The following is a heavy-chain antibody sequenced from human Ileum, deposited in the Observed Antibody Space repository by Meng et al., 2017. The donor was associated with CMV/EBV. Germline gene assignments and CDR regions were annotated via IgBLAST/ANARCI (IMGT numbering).Heavy chain of an antibody. CDR3: VRAAARGVPVDH. J-gene: IGHJ4*02. Sequence: QGQLQEAGPGLVKPSQTLSLPCRVFGASITGYYWACIRQPAGKGLEFIGRMRPSGNIDYNLSLKSRVTMSVDTSKNHLSLNLKSVTAADTAVYYCVRAAARGVPVDHWGQGMLVTVSS. CDR2: MRPSGNI. D-gene: IGHD3-10*01. CDR1: GASITGYY. V-gene: IGHV4-4*07.